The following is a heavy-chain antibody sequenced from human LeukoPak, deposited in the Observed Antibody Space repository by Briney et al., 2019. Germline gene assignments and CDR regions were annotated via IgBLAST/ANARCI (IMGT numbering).Heavy chain of an antibody. D-gene: IGHD6-13*01. V-gene: IGHV1-69*13. CDR3: ARTESSWYLDWFDP. J-gene: IGHJ5*02. CDR1: GGTFSSYA. CDR2: IIPIFGTA. Sequence: GASVKVSCKASGGTFSSYAISWVRQAPGQGLEWMGGIIPIFGTANYAQKFQGRVTITADESTSTAYMELSGLRSEDTAVYYCARTESSWYLDWFDPWGQGTLVTVSS.